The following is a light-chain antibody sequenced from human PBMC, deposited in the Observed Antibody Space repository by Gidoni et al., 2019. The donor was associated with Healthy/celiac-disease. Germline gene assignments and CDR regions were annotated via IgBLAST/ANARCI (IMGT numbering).Light chain of an antibody. V-gene: IGLV2-14*01. CDR3: SSYTSSSTLE. Sequence: QSALTQPASVSGSPGQTITISCTGTSSDVSGYNYVSWYQQHPGTAPKLMIYEVSNRPSGVPDRFSGYKSGNTASLTISRLQAEDEADYYCSSYTSSSTLEFGGGTKLTVL. CDR2: EVS. CDR1: SSDVSGYNY. J-gene: IGLJ2*01.